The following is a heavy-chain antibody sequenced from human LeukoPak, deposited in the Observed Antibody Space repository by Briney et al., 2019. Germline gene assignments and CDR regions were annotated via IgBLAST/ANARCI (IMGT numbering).Heavy chain of an antibody. D-gene: IGHD6-13*01. J-gene: IGHJ4*02. Sequence: SETLSLTCTVSGGSISSYYWSWIRQPPGKGLEWIGYIYYSGTTNYNPSLKSRVTISVDTSKNQFSLKPSSVTAADTAVYYCARGVYIAAAQYAYWGQGTLVTVSS. CDR3: ARGVYIAAAQYAY. V-gene: IGHV4-59*01. CDR1: GGSISSYY. CDR2: IYYSGTT.